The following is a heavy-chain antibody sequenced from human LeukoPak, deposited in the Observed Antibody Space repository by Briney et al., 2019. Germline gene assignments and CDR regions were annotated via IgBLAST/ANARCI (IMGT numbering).Heavy chain of an antibody. J-gene: IGHJ5*02. CDR3: VKSPFVVVPAAGCFDP. CDR1: GFTFSSYA. Sequence: GGSLRLSCSASGFTFSSYAMHWVRQAPGKGLEYVSAISSNGGSTYYADSVKGRFTISRDNSKNTLYLQMSSLRAEDTAVYYCVKSPFVVVPAAGCFDPWGQGTLVTVSS. D-gene: IGHD2-2*01. V-gene: IGHV3-64D*06. CDR2: ISSNGGST.